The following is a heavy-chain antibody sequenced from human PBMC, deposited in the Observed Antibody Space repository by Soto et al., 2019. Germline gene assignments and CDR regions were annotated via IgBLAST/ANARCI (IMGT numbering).Heavy chain of an antibody. CDR1: GHSISSSNW. CDR2: IYYSGTT. Sequence: SETLSLTCAVSGHSISSSNWWGWIRQPPGKGLAWIGYIYYSGTTYYNPSLTSRVTMSVDTSKNQFSLKLTSVTAVDTAVYYCARREIQGPIDYWRQGTLVTVSS. D-gene: IGHD1-26*01. J-gene: IGHJ4*02. CDR3: ARREIQGPIDY. V-gene: IGHV4-28*01.